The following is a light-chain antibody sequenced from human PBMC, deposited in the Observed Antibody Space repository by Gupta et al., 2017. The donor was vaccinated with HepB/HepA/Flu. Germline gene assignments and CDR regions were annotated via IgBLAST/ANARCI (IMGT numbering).Light chain of an antibody. CDR1: SSNIGSNS. J-gene: IGLJ3*02. CDR2: SNN. Sequence: QSVLTQPPSASGIPGQRVTITRSGRSSNIGSNSVNSYQQLPGSAPNLLIYSNNQRPSGVPDRFSGSKSGTSASLAISRLQSEDEADYYCAAWDDSRNGWVFGGGTKLTVL. CDR3: AAWDDSRNGWV. V-gene: IGLV1-44*01.